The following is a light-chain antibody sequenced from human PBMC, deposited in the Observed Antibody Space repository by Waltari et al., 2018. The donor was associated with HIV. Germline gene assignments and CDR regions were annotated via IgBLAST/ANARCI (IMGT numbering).Light chain of an antibody. CDR2: WAS. CDR1: QTIFYSAKNKNY. CDR3: QQYYSKPPT. Sequence: DFVMTQSPDSLALSLAEGATINCTSSQTIFYSAKNKNYLAWYEQKPGQTPKLLIDWASTRDSGVPDRFSGSGYGTDFTLTISNLQSEDVAIYFCQQYYSKPPTFGQGTKVEVK. V-gene: IGKV4-1*01. J-gene: IGKJ1*01.